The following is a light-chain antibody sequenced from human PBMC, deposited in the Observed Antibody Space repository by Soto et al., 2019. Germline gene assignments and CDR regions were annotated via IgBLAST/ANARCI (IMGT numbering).Light chain of an antibody. Sequence: EIVLTQSPGTLSLSPGERVTLSCRASQSVSSSYLAWYQQKPGQAPRLLISGTSNRATGIPDRFSGSGSGTEFTLTISRLEPEDFAVYYCQHYGNSPFTFGPGTKVDIK. CDR2: GTS. CDR3: QHYGNSPFT. J-gene: IGKJ3*01. V-gene: IGKV3-20*01. CDR1: QSVSSSY.